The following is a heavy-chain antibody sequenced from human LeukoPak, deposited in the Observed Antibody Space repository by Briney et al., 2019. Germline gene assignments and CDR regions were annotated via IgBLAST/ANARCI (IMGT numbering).Heavy chain of an antibody. CDR2: SSSGGSAI. CDR1: GFTFSDYY. V-gene: IGHV3-11*04. Sequence: GGSLRLSCAASGFTFSDYYTSWIRQAPGKGLEWVSYSSSGGSAIYYADSVKGRFTISRDNAKNSVYLQMNSLRAEDTAVYYCATTRYSSASYSVYWGQGCLVTISS. J-gene: IGHJ4*02. D-gene: IGHD6-19*01. CDR3: ATTRYSSASYSVY.